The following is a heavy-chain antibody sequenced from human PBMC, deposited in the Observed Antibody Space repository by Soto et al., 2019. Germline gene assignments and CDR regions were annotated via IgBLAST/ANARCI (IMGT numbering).Heavy chain of an antibody. CDR1: GGSISSSSYY. CDR3: ARYYDFWSGYPAGFDY. J-gene: IGHJ4*02. D-gene: IGHD3-3*01. CDR2: IYYSGST. Sequence: QLQLQESGPGLVKPSETLSLTCTVSGGSISSSSYYWGWIRQPPGKGLEWIGSIYYSGSTYYNPSLKSRVTISVDTSKNQFSLKLSSVTAADTAVYYCARYYDFWSGYPAGFDYWGQGTLVTVSS. V-gene: IGHV4-39*01.